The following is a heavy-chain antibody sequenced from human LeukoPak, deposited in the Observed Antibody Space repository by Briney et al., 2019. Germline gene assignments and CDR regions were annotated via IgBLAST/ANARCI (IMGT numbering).Heavy chain of an antibody. CDR3: AKDRGLSGSYLYYFDY. J-gene: IGHJ4*02. CDR2: ISYDGSNK. CDR1: GFTFSSYA. D-gene: IGHD1-26*01. V-gene: IGHV3-30-3*01. Sequence: PGGSLRLSCAASGFTFSSYAMHWVRQAPGKGLEWVAVISYDGSNKYYADSVKGRFTISRDNSKNTLYLQMNSLRAEDTAVYYCAKDRGLSGSYLYYFDYWGQGTLVTVSS.